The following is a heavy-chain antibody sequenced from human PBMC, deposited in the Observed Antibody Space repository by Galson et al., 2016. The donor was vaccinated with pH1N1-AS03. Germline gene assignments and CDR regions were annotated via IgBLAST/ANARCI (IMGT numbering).Heavy chain of an antibody. Sequence: SVKVSCKESGYTLSNFYMHWVRQAPGQGLEWMGWISPNSGGTNSAQKFQGRVTLTTSISVVYMELSGLRSDDTALYYCAKDLFWMSAMDVWGQGTTVTVSS. D-gene: IGHD1-1*01. CDR3: AKDLFWMSAMDV. J-gene: IGHJ6*02. V-gene: IGHV1-2*02. CDR2: ISPNSGGT. CDR1: GYTLSNFY.